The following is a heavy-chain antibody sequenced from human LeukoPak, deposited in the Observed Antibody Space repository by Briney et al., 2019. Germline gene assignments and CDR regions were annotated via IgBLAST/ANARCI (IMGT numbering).Heavy chain of an antibody. CDR1: GFTFSSYA. V-gene: IGHV3-7*01. CDR3: ARDLKGFDY. J-gene: IGHJ4*02. CDR2: IKQDGSET. Sequence: PGGSLRLSCAASGFTFSSYAMSWVRQAPGKGLEWVADIKQDGSETFYVDSVKGRFVISRDNAENSLYLQMNSLRADDTAVYYCARDLKGFDYWGQGALVTVSS.